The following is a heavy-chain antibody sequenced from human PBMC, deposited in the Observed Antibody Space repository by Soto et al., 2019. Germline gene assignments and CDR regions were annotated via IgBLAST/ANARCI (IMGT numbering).Heavy chain of an antibody. CDR1: GGSISSSSYY. CDR3: ARISWGREDQTDY. D-gene: IGHD3-16*01. V-gene: IGHV4-39*01. Sequence: QLQLQEAGPGLVKPSETLSLTCTVSGGSISSSSYYWGWIRQPPGKGLEWIGSIYYSGSTYYNPSLKSRVTISVDTSKNQFSLKLSSVTAADTAVYYCARISWGREDQTDYWGQGTLVTVSS. CDR2: IYYSGST. J-gene: IGHJ4*02.